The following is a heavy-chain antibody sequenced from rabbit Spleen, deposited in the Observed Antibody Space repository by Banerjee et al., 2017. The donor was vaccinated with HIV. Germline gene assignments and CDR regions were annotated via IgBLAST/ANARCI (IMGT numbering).Heavy chain of an antibody. D-gene: IGHD1-1*01. CDR2: INVATGKP. CDR3: ARDLVGVIGWNFYL. J-gene: IGHJ4*01. V-gene: IGHV1S45*01. Sequence: QEQLVESGGGLVQPEGSLTLTCTASGFSLGDRDVMCWVRQAPGKGLEWIACINVATGKPVYATWAKGRFTISRTSSTTVTLRMTSLTAADTATYFCARDLVGVIGWNFYLWGQGTLVTVS. CDR1: GFSLGDRDV.